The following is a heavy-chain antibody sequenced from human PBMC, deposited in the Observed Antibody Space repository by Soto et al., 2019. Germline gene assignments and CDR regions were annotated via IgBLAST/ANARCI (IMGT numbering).Heavy chain of an antibody. CDR3: ARVRRRVATIPLERNMNYYYMDV. V-gene: IGHV4-34*01. Sequence: SETLSLTCAVYGGSFSGYYWSWIRQPPGKGLEWIGEINHSGSTNYNPSLKSRVTISVDTSKNQFSLKLSSVTAADTAVYYCARVRRRVATIPLERNMNYYYMDVWGKGTTVTVSS. CDR1: GGSFSGYY. D-gene: IGHD5-12*01. CDR2: INHSGST. J-gene: IGHJ6*03.